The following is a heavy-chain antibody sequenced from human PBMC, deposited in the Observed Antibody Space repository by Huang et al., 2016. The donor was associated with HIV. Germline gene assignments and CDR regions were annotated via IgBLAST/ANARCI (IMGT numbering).Heavy chain of an antibody. V-gene: IGHV1-69*01. CDR1: GGSFRNFA. CDR2: SIPTLGTA. J-gene: IGHJ4*02. CDR3: ATVDYYDTSGPQRGYFDN. Sequence: QVQLVQSGAEVKKPGSSVKVSCKASGGSFRNFAIGWVRRAPGQGLEWMGGSIPTLGTANYAQKFQGIVTIIADESTSTAYMELSSLRSEDTAVYYCATVDYYDTSGPQRGYFDNWGQGTLVTVSS. D-gene: IGHD3-22*01.